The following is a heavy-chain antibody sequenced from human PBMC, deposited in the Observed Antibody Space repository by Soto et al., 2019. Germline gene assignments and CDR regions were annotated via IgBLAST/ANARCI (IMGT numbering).Heavy chain of an antibody. Sequence: SETLSLTCTVSGGSISSSSYYWGWVRQPPGKGLEWIGSIYYSGSTYYNPSLKSRVTISVDTSKNQFSLKLSSVTAADTAVYYCARQGYQCFDYWGQGTLVTVSS. CDR2: IYYSGST. CDR3: ARQGYQCFDY. V-gene: IGHV4-39*01. CDR1: GGSISSSSYY. J-gene: IGHJ4*02. D-gene: IGHD2-2*01.